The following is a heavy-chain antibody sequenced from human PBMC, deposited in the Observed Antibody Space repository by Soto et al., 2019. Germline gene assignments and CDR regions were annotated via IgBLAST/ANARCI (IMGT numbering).Heavy chain of an antibody. J-gene: IGHJ6*02. CDR1: GGTFSSYA. Sequence: EASVKVSCKASGGTFSSYAISWVRQAPGQGLEWMGGIIPIFGTANYAQKFQGRVTITADESTSTAYMELSSLRSEDTAVYYCARDFEPMGGYDEIGYDYYYGMDVWGQGTTVTVSS. V-gene: IGHV1-69*13. CDR3: ARDFEPMGGYDEIGYDYYYGMDV. CDR2: IIPIFGTA. D-gene: IGHD3-16*01.